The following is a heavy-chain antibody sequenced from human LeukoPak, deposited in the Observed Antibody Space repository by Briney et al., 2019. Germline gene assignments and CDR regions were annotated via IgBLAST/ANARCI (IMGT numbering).Heavy chain of an antibody. Sequence: SETLSLTCTVSGDSISSTAYYWGWSRQPPGKGLEWLGMIHFSGTLYNNPSLMSRVTISVDTSKNQFFLKLTSVTAADTAVYYWTRGCDHAKSGYWGQGTLVTVSS. CDR3: TRGCDHAKSGY. D-gene: IGHD1-14*01. CDR2: IHFSGTL. CDR1: GDSISSTAYY. J-gene: IGHJ4*02. V-gene: IGHV4-39*01.